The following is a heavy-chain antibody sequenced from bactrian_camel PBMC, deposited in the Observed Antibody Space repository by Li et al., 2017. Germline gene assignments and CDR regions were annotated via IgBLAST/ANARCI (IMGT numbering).Heavy chain of an antibody. CDR2: IIDADGST. CDR1: GYTYNHYC. J-gene: IGHJ6*01. V-gene: IGHV3S1*01. Sequence: HVQLVESGGGSVKAGGSLTLTCVASGYTYNHYCMGWFRLAPGKEREGVAIIDADGSTFYADSVAGRFTISQANSKNTMSLQMNDLKPEDTAMYYCVAVGRCPVSGGDYSDAVGYWGQGTQVTVS. CDR3: VAVGRCPVSGGDYSDAVGY. D-gene: IGHD2*01.